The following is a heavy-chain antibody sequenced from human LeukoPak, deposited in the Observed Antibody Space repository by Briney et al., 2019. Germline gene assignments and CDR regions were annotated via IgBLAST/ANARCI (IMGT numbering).Heavy chain of an antibody. J-gene: IGHJ4*02. Sequence: GGSLRLSCAASGFTFSSYSMNWVRQAPGKGLEWVSSISSSDTYIYHADSVKGRFTISRDNSKNTLYLQMNGLRAEDTAVYYCARDHRAYYYGSGSYYPFDYWGQGTLVTVSS. CDR2: ISSSDTYI. CDR3: ARDHRAYYYGSGSYYPFDY. CDR1: GFTFSSYS. D-gene: IGHD3-10*01. V-gene: IGHV3-21*01.